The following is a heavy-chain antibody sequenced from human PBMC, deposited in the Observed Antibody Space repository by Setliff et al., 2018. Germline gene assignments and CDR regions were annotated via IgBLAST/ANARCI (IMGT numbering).Heavy chain of an antibody. V-gene: IGHV3-23*01. CDR1: GFTFSNFA. J-gene: IGHJ4*02. D-gene: IGHD4-17*01. Sequence: GGSLRLSCAASGFTFSNFAMTWVRQAPGKGLEWVSGISGSGDKTYYADSVKGRFTISRDNSKNTLYLQMNSLRAEDTAIYYCARDDYGDYFGASNIDYWGQGTLVTVSS. CDR2: ISGSGDKT. CDR3: ARDDYGDYFGASNIDY.